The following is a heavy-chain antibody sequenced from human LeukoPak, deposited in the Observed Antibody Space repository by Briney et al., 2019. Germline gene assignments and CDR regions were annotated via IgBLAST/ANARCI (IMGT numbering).Heavy chain of an antibody. J-gene: IGHJ6*03. D-gene: IGHD6-13*01. V-gene: IGHV3-21*04. CDR2: ISSSSSYI. CDR1: GFTFSSYS. Sequence: GGSLRLSCAASGFTFSSYSMNWVRQAPGKGLEWVSSISSSSSYIYYADSVKGRFTISRDNAKNSLYLQMNSLRAEDTAVYYCARDSYSSSWPRYYYYYYYMDVWGKGTTVTISS. CDR3: ARDSYSSSWPRYYYYYYYMDV.